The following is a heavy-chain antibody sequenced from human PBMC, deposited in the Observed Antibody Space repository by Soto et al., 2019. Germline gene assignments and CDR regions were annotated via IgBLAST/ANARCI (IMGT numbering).Heavy chain of an antibody. D-gene: IGHD3-10*01. V-gene: IGHV1-69*13. J-gene: IGHJ6*02. CDR2: IIPIFGTA. CDR3: ASRIRNYYGSGSKGFGMDV. Sequence: GASVKVSCKASGGTFSSYAISWVRQAPGQGLEWMGGIIPIFGTANYAQKFQGRVTITADESTSTAYMELSSLRSEDTAVYYCASRIRNYYGSGSKGFGMDVWGQGTTVTVSS. CDR1: GGTFSSYA.